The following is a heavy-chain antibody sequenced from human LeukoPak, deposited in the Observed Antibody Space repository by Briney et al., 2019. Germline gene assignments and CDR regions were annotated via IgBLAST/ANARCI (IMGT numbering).Heavy chain of an antibody. J-gene: IGHJ4*02. CDR3: ARDYCSSTSCLFDY. Sequence: ASVKVSCKASGYTFTGYHMHWVRQAPGQGLEWMGRVNPNTGGTDYAQKFQGRVTMTRDTSISTAYMDLSRLRSDDTAVYYCARDYCSSTSCLFDYWGQGTLVTVSS. CDR2: VNPNTGGT. D-gene: IGHD2-2*01. V-gene: IGHV1-2*06. CDR1: GYTFTGYH.